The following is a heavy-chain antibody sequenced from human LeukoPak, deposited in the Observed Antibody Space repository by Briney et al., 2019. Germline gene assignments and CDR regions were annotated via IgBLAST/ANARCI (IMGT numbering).Heavy chain of an antibody. CDR2: IWYGGSNK. Sequence: EGSLRLSCAASGFTFNLFAMSWVRQAPGKGLEWVAVIWYGGSNKYYADSVKGRFTISRDNSKNTLYLQMNSLRAEDTAVYYCAKDGLSYCSGGSCYENSYFDYWGQGTLVTVSS. CDR3: AKDGLSYCSGGSCYENSYFDY. J-gene: IGHJ4*02. D-gene: IGHD2-15*01. CDR1: GFTFNLFA. V-gene: IGHV3-30*02.